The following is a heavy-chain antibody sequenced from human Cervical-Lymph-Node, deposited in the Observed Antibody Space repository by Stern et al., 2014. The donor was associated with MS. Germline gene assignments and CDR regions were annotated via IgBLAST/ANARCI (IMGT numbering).Heavy chain of an antibody. Sequence: EVHLVESGGGLVQPGGSLRLSCAASDFTFSSYWMHWVRQVPGKGLGWVSRINSDGTSISYADSVKGRCTISRDNAKNTLFLQMNSLRAEDTAVYYCARELEYTNSADYNYYGLDVWGQGTTVTVSS. J-gene: IGHJ6*02. CDR2: INSDGTSI. CDR3: ARELEYTNSADYNYYGLDV. D-gene: IGHD6-6*01. CDR1: DFTFSSYW. V-gene: IGHV3-74*01.